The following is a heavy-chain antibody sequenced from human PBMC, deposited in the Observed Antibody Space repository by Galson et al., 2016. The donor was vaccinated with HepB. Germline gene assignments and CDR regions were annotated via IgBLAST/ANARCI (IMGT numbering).Heavy chain of an antibody. Sequence: SLRLSCAASGFTFSNYWMHWVRQAPGKGLVWVSHINNDGISITYADSVKGRFTISRDNAKNTLYLRMNSLRAEDTAVYYCVRARRQLWCHNYYPYDMDVWGQGTTVTVSS. CDR1: GFTFSNYW. V-gene: IGHV3-74*01. CDR2: INNDGISI. CDR3: VRARRQLWCHNYYPYDMDV. D-gene: IGHD4/OR15-4a*01. J-gene: IGHJ6*02.